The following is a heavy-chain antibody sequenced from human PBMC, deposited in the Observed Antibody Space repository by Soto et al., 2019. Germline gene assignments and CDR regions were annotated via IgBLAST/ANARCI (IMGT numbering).Heavy chain of an antibody. D-gene: IGHD3-16*01. Sequence: QLLESGPGLVEPSETLSLTCTVSGGSISSSTYYWGWIRQPPGKGLEWIGSIYYSGGTYYNPSLKSRVTISVDTSKNQFSLKLSSVTAADTAVYYCARQNYDYIWGSYSWFDPWGQGTLVTVSS. CDR1: GGSISSSTYY. V-gene: IGHV4-39*01. CDR3: ARQNYDYIWGSYSWFDP. CDR2: IYYSGGT. J-gene: IGHJ5*02.